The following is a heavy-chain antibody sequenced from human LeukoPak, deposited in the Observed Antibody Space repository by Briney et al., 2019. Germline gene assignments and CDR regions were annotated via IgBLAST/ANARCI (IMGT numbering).Heavy chain of an antibody. D-gene: IGHD3-10*01. CDR3: ARDRRGRYYYGSGSGYYYYMDV. Sequence: SETLSLTCTVSGGSISSYYWSWIRQPPGKGLEWIGYIYYSGSTNYNPSLKSRVTISVDTSKNQFSLKLSSVTAADTAVYYCARDRRGRYYYGSGSGYYYYMDVWGKGITVTVSS. CDR1: GGSISSYY. CDR2: IYYSGST. J-gene: IGHJ6*03. V-gene: IGHV4-59*01.